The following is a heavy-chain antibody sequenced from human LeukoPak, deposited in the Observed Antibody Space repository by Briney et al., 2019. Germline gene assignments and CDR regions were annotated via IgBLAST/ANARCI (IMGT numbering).Heavy chain of an antibody. CDR3: ASARHDGYNYY. CDR2: IHYNGST. Sequence: SETLSLTCTVSGGSFSSSSYYGGWIRQPPGKGLEWILNIHYNGSTYLNPYPKSQVTIYAHTSKSQFSLKLRSVTAADTAVYYCASARHDGYNYYWGQGTLVTVSS. CDR1: GGSFSSSSYY. J-gene: IGHJ4*02. D-gene: IGHD5-24*01. V-gene: IGHV4-39*01.